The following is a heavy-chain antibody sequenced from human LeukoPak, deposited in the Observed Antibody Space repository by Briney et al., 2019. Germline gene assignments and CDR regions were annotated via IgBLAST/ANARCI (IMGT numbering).Heavy chain of an antibody. CDR1: GYTFTGYY. CDR2: IIPIFGTA. V-gene: IGHV1-69*05. Sequence: GASVKVSCKASGYTFTGYYMHWVRQAPGQGLEWMGGIIPIFGTANYAQKFQGRVTITTDESTSTAYMELSSLRSEDTAVYYCARGPHIVVVPAAIDYYYYMDVWGKGTTVTVSS. CDR3: ARGPHIVVVPAAIDYYYYMDV. D-gene: IGHD2-2*01. J-gene: IGHJ6*03.